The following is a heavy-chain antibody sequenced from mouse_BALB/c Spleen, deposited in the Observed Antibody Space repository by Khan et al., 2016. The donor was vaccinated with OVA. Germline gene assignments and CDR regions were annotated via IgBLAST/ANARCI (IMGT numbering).Heavy chain of an antibody. Sequence: EVELVESGGDVVKPGGSLKLSCAASGFTFSTYGMSWVRQTPDKRLEWVATVSTGGHYTYYPDTVKGRFTISRDNAKNTLYLQMNSLKSEDTAMFYCAGLAYYYGSEGFAYWGQGTLVTVSA. CDR1: GFTFSTYG. J-gene: IGHJ3*01. D-gene: IGHD1-1*01. CDR3: AGLAYYYGSEGFAY. CDR2: VSTGGHYT. V-gene: IGHV5-6*01.